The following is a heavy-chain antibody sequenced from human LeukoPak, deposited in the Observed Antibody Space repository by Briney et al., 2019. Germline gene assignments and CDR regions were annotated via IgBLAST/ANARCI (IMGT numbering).Heavy chain of an antibody. D-gene: IGHD3-10*02. V-gene: IGHV3-48*03. CDR2: ISSSGSTI. J-gene: IGHJ6*04. CDR1: GFTFSSYN. Sequence: GGSLRLSCVASGFTFSSYNMNWVRQAPGKGLEWVSYISSSGSTIYYADSVKGRFTISRDNAKNSLYLQMNSLRAEDTAVYYCAELGITMIGGVWGKGTTVTISS. CDR3: AELGITMIGGV.